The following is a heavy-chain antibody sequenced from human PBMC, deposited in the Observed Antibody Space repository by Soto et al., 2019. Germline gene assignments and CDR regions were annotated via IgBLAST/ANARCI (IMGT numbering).Heavy chain of an antibody. Sequence: QVQLVESGGGVVQPGRSLRLSCAASGFTFSSYGMHWVRQAPGKGLEWVAVISYDGSNKYYADSVKGRFTISRDNSKNTLYLQMNSLRAEDTAVYYCAKDGLEWLLGPYYYCYMDVWGKGTTVTVSS. V-gene: IGHV3-30*18. CDR3: AKDGLEWLLGPYYYCYMDV. D-gene: IGHD3-3*01. CDR2: ISYDGSNK. J-gene: IGHJ6*03. CDR1: GFTFSSYG.